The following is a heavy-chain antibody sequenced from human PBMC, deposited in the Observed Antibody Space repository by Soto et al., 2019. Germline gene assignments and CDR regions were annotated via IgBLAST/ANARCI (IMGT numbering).Heavy chain of an antibody. CDR1: GGSISSGGYY. V-gene: IGHV4-31*03. Sequence: QVQLQESGPGLVKPSQTLSLTCTVSGGSISSGGYYWSWIRQHPGKGLEWIGYIYYSGSTYYNPSLKSRVTIAVDTSKNQFSLKLSSVTAADTAVYYCARGFLAGNPPDYWGQGTLVTVSS. J-gene: IGHJ4*02. CDR3: ARGFLAGNPPDY. CDR2: IYYSGST. D-gene: IGHD2-21*01.